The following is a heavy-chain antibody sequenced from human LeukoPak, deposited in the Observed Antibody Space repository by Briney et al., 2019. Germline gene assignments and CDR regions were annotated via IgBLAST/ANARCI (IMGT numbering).Heavy chain of an antibody. V-gene: IGHV4-39*01. D-gene: IGHD2-2*01. CDR3: ARLVRTIVVPVAASNWFDP. J-gene: IGHJ5*02. Sequence: SETLSLTCTVSGGSISSSSYYWGWIRQPPGKGLEWIGSIYYSGNTYYNPSLRSRGTISVDTSKNEFSLKLSSMTAADTAVYYCARLVRTIVVPVAASNWFDPWGQGTLVTVSS. CDR2: IYYSGNT. CDR1: GGSISSSSYY.